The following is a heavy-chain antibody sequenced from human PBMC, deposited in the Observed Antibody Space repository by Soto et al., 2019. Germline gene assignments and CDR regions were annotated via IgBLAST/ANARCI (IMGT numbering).Heavy chain of an antibody. V-gene: IGHV5-10-1*01. J-gene: IGHJ6*02. CDR2: IDPSDSYT. Sequence: PGESLKISCKGSGYSFTSYWISWVRQMPGKGLEWMGRIDPSDSYTNYSPSFQGHVTISADKSISTAYLQWSSLKASDTAMYYCARDIVATKAGGYGMDVWGQGTTVTVSS. CDR3: ARDIVATKAGGYGMDV. D-gene: IGHD5-12*01. CDR1: GYSFTSYW.